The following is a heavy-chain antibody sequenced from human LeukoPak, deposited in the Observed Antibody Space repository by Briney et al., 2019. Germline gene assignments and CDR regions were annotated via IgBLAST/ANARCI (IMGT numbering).Heavy chain of an antibody. J-gene: IGHJ5*02. CDR3: AKHPNYYDSSGYYYTWFDP. D-gene: IGHD3-22*01. Sequence: GESLKISCKGSGYSFTSYWIGWARPMPGKGLEWMGILYPGDSDTRYSPSFQGQVTISADKSISTAYLQWSSLKASDTAMYYCAKHPNYYDSSGYYYTWFDPWGQGNLVTVSS. CDR2: LYPGDSDT. CDR1: GYSFTSYW. V-gene: IGHV5-51*01.